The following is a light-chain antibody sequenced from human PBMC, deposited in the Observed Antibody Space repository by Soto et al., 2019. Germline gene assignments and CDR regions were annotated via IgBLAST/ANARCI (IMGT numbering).Light chain of an antibody. CDR1: SDDVGSHDL. Sequence: QSALTQPASVSGSPGQSITISCTGTSDDVGSHDLVSWYQQHPGKAPKLIIYEASKRPSGVSNRFSGSKSGNTASLTISGHQAEDETDYYCCSYAGSRVVFGGGTKVTVL. CDR3: CSYAGSRVV. J-gene: IGLJ2*01. V-gene: IGLV2-23*01. CDR2: EAS.